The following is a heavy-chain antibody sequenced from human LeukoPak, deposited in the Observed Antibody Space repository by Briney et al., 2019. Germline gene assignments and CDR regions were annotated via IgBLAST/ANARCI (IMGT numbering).Heavy chain of an antibody. CDR3: ARVVRGVTPGFNWFDP. CDR1: GYTFTSYG. V-gene: IGHV1-18*01. D-gene: IGHD3-10*01. CDR2: ISAYSGNT. J-gene: IGHJ5*02. Sequence: ASVKVSCKASGYTFTSYGISWVRQAPGQGLEWMGWISAYSGNTNYAQKLQGRVTMTTDTSTSTAYMELRSLRSDDTAVYYCARVVRGVTPGFNWFDPWGQGTLVTVSS.